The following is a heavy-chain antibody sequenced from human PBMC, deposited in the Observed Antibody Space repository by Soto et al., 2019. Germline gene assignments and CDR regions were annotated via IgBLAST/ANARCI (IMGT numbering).Heavy chain of an antibody. J-gene: IGHJ4*02. D-gene: IGHD7-27*01. Sequence: QVQLVKSGAEVKKPGASVKVSCKASGYTFTNLGISWVRQAPGQGLEWMGWIRAYNGNTNYAQTFQGTVTMTTDTGTSTAYMEVRSLRFDETAVYFCASVGTPIDYWGQGTLFTVSS. V-gene: IGHV1-18*01. CDR3: ASVGTPIDY. CDR1: GYTFTNLG. CDR2: IRAYNGNT.